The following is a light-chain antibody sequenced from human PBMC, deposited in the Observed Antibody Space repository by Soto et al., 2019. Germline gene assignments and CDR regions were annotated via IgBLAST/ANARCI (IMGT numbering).Light chain of an antibody. CDR1: ESIRSY. Sequence: DIQMTQSPSSLSASVGDRVTITCRASESIRSYLNWYQQKPGKAPKLLIYGASTLQSGVPSRFSCSGSGTDVILPISSLQPEDFATYYCQQSFSTPRFTFGPGTRVDI. CDR3: QQSFSTPRFT. V-gene: IGKV1-39*01. CDR2: GAS. J-gene: IGKJ3*01.